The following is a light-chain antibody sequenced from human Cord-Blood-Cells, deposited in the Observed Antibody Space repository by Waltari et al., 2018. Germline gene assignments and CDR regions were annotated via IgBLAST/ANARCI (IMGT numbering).Light chain of an antibody. J-gene: IGKJ5*01. V-gene: IGKV1-39*01. CDR3: QQSYSTPIT. Sequence: DIQMTQSPSSLSASVGDRLTITCRASQSISSSLNWYQQKPGKAPNLLIYAASSLQSGVPSRFSGSGSRTDFTLTISSLQPEDFATYYCQQSYSTPITFGQGTRLEIK. CDR2: AAS. CDR1: QSISSS.